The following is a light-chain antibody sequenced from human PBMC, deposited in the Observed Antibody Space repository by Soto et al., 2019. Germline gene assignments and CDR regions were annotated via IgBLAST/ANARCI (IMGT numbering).Light chain of an antibody. Sequence: QSVLTQPASMSGSPGQSITISCTGTSSDVGGYNYVSWYQQHPGKAPKLMIFDVSHRPSGVSNRFSGSKSGNTASLTISGLQAEDEADYYCSSYTSGSTVVFGGGTKVTVL. CDR2: DVS. CDR1: SSDVGGYNY. CDR3: SSYTSGSTVV. J-gene: IGLJ2*01. V-gene: IGLV2-14*03.